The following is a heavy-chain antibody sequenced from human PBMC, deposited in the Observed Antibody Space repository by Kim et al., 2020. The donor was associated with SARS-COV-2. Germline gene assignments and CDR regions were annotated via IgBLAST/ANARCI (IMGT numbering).Heavy chain of an antibody. CDR2: ISGSGGST. Sequence: GGSLRLSCAASGFTFSSYAMSWVRQAPGKGLEWVSAISGSGGSTYYADSVKGRFTISRDNSKNTLYLQMNSLRAEDTAVYYCAKDGDDYVWGSYRYTGRYWGQGTLVTVSS. CDR1: GFTFSSYA. CDR3: AKDGDDYVWGSYRYTGRY. V-gene: IGHV3-23*01. J-gene: IGHJ4*02. D-gene: IGHD3-16*02.